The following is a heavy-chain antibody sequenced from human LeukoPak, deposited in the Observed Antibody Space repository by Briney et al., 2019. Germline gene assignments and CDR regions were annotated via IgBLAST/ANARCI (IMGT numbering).Heavy chain of an antibody. CDR1: GFTFSSYA. V-gene: IGHV3-64*01. CDR3: ARGAGRYYYYYMDV. D-gene: IGHD1-26*01. CDR2: ISSNGGST. J-gene: IGHJ6*03. Sequence: PGGSLRLSCAASGFTFSSYAMHWVRQAPGKGLEYVSAISSNGGSTYYANSVKSRFTISRDNSKNPLYLQMGSLRAEDMAVYYCARGAGRYYYYYMDVWGKGTTVTVSS.